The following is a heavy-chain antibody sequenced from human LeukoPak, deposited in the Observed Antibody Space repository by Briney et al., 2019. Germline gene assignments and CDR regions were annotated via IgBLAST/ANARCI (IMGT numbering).Heavy chain of an antibody. CDR1: GGSISSYY. CDR2: IYYSGST. V-gene: IGHV4-59*01. D-gene: IGHD5-24*01. Sequence: PSETLSLTCTVSGGSISSYYWSWIRQPPGKGLEWIGYIYYSGSTYYNPSLKSRVTISLDTSKNQFSLKLSSVTAADTAVYYCARDSRWLQFYIHDAFDIWGQGTMVTVSS. J-gene: IGHJ3*02. CDR3: ARDSRWLQFYIHDAFDI.